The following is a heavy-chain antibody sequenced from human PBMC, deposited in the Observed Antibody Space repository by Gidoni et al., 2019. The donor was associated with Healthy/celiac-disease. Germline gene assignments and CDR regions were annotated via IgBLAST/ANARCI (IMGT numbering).Heavy chain of an antibody. Sequence: EVQLVESGGGLVQPGRSLRLSCSASGFTFDDSAMHWVRQAPGKGLEWVSGSSWNRCSRGYADSVKGRLTISRENAKNSLDLQMNSLRAEDTALDYCAKGGRDYYDSSGYLRYFDYWGQGTLVTVSS. J-gene: IGHJ4*02. CDR1: GFTFDDSA. D-gene: IGHD3-22*01. V-gene: IGHV3-9*01. CDR2: SSWNRCSR. CDR3: AKGGRDYYDSSGYLRYFDY.